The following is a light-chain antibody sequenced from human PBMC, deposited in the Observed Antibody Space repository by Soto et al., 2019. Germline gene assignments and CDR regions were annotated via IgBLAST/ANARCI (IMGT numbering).Light chain of an antibody. Sequence: DIQMAQSPSTLSASVGDRVPITCRASQSIRSLLAWYQQKPGKAPKVLIYDASSLGSGVPSRFSGSGSGTEFTLTISSLQPDDFATYFCQQYQTYSTFGQGTRLEI. J-gene: IGKJ5*01. CDR2: DAS. CDR1: QSIRSL. CDR3: QQYQTYST. V-gene: IGKV1-5*01.